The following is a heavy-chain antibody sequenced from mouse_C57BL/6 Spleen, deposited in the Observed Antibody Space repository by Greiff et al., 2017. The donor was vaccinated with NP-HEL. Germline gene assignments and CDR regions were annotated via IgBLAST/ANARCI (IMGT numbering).Heavy chain of an antibody. D-gene: IGHD1-1*01. CDR3: ARGYYGSSYWYFDV. V-gene: IGHV5-4*01. CDR1: GFTFSSYA. J-gene: IGHJ1*03. Sequence: EVQLVKSGGGLVKPGGSLKLSCAASGFTFSSYAMSWVRQTPEKRLEWVATISDGGSYTYYPDNVKGRFTISRDNAKNNLYLQMSHLKSEDTAMYYCARGYYGSSYWYFDVWGTGTTVTVSS. CDR2: ISDGGSYT.